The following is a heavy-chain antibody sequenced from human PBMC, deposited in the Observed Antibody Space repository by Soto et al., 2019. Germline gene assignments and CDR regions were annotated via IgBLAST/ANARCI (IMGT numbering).Heavy chain of an antibody. V-gene: IGHV3-30-3*01. CDR2: ISYDGSNK. Sequence: QVQLVESGGGVVQPGRSLRLSCAASGFTFSSYAMHWVRQAPGKGPEWVAVISYDGSNKYYADSVKGRFTISRDNSKNTLYLQMNSLRAEDTAVYYCARGEWELDYWGQGTLVTVSS. CDR3: ARGEWELDY. D-gene: IGHD1-26*01. CDR1: GFTFSSYA. J-gene: IGHJ4*02.